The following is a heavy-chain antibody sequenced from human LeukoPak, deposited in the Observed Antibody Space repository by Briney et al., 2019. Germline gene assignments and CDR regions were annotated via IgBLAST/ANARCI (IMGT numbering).Heavy chain of an antibody. Sequence: PSQTLSLTCTVSGGSISSGGYYWSWIRQHPGKGLEWIGYIYYSGSTYYNPSLKSRVTISVDTSKNQFSLKLSSVTAADTAVYYCARLLGGIAVGGRRNWFDPWGQGTLVTVSS. CDR1: GGSISSGGYY. CDR2: IYYSGST. D-gene: IGHD6-19*01. J-gene: IGHJ5*02. CDR3: ARLLGGIAVGGRRNWFDP. V-gene: IGHV4-31*03.